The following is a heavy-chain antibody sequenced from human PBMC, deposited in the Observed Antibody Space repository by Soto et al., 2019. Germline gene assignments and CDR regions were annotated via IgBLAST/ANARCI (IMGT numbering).Heavy chain of an antibody. CDR3: AKDIGSSSSGWFDP. J-gene: IGHJ5*02. V-gene: IGHV3-9*01. CDR2: IGWNSGSI. D-gene: IGHD6-13*01. CDR1: GFTFDDYA. Sequence: EVQLVESGGGLVQPGRSLRLSCAASGFTFDDYAMHWVRQAPGKGLEWVSGIGWNSGSIGYADSVKGRFTISRDNAKNSLYLQMNSLRAEDTALYYCAKDIGSSSSGWFDPWGQGTLVTVSS.